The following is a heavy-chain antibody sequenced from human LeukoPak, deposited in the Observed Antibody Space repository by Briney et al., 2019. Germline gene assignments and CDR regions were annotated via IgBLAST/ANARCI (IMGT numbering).Heavy chain of an antibody. D-gene: IGHD2-21*02. J-gene: IGHJ4*02. CDR2: LSSDSSVT. Sequence: GGSLRLSCAASGFTFSTYAMHWVRQSPGKGLEWVAVLSSDSSVTLYADSVRGRFTVSRDNPENTLFLQMNSLRVDDTAIYYCVRCGGDCNKNARAIDFWGQGTLVTVSS. CDR1: GFTFSTYA. CDR3: VRCGGDCNKNARAIDF. V-gene: IGHV3-30-3*01.